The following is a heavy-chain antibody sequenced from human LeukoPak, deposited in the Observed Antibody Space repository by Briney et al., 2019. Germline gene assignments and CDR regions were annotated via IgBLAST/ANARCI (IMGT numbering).Heavy chain of an antibody. V-gene: IGHV4-4*02. CDR2: IYHSGST. CDR3: ASYSSGYIDAFDI. J-gene: IGHJ3*02. CDR1: GGSISSSNW. Sequence: SGTLSLTCAVSGGSISSSNWWSWVRQPPGKGLEWIGEIYHSGSTNYNPSLKSRVTISVDKSKNQFSLKLSSVTAADTAVYYCASYSSGYIDAFDIWGQGTMVTVSS. D-gene: IGHD3-22*01.